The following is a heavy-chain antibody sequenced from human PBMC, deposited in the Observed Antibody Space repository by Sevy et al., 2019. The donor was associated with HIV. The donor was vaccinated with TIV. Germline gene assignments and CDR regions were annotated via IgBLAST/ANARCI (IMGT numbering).Heavy chain of an antibody. CDR3: ARVTSYITHDYYYYYYYMDV. Sequence: SETLSLTCTVSGGSISSYYWSWIRQPPGKGLEWIGYIYYSGSTNYNPSLKSRVTISVDTSKNQFSLKLSSVTAADTAVYYCARVTSYITHDYYYYYYYMDVWGKGTTVTVSS. J-gene: IGHJ6*03. CDR2: IYYSGST. V-gene: IGHV4-59*01. D-gene: IGHD3-3*01. CDR1: GGSISSYY.